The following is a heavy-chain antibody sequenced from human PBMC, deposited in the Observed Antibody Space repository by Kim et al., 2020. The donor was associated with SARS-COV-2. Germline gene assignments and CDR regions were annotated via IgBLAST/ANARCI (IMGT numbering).Heavy chain of an antibody. D-gene: IGHD6-13*01. J-gene: IGHJ4*02. CDR3: AREAAAAACYFDY. V-gene: IGHV4-59*01. Sequence: YNPALKSRVTISVDTVKNQLSLKLSSVTAADTAVYYCAREAAAAACYFDYWGQGTLVTVSS.